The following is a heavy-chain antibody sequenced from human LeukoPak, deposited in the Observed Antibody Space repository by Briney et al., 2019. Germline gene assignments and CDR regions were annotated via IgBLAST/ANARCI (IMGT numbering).Heavy chain of an antibody. D-gene: IGHD6-19*01. CDR3: AKDPYSSGWYPHYYYMDV. J-gene: IGHJ6*03. V-gene: IGHV3-33*06. Sequence: PGGSLRLSCAASGFTFSSYGMHWVRQAPGKGLEWVAVIWYDGSNKYYADSVKGRFTVSRDNSKNTLYLQMNSLRAEDTAVYYCAKDPYSSGWYPHYYYMDVWGKGTTATVSS. CDR1: GFTFSSYG. CDR2: IWYDGSNK.